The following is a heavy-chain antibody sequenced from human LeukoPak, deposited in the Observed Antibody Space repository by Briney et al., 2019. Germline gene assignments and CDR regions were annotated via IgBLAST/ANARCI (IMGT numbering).Heavy chain of an antibody. D-gene: IGHD1-7*01. J-gene: IGHJ4*02. Sequence: PGGSLRLSCAASGFTSSSYSMNWVRQAPGKGLEWVSYISSSSSTIYYADSVKGRFTTSRDNAKNSLYLQMNSLRAEDTAVYYCAGRNYGIDYWGQGTLVTVSS. CDR3: AGRNYGIDY. V-gene: IGHV3-48*01. CDR2: ISSSSSTI. CDR1: GFTSSSYS.